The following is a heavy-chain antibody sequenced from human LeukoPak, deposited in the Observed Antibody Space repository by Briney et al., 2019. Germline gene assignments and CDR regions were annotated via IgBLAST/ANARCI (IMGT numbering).Heavy chain of an antibody. CDR2: IYRSGDT. Sequence: GGSLRLSCAASGFIVNKLYMNWVRQAPGKGLEWVSIIYRSGDTYYGDSVKGRFTISRDSSKNTLHLQMNSLRAEDTAIYYCAGAEYYGSSIDYWGQGTLVTVSS. CDR1: GFIVNKLY. V-gene: IGHV3-53*01. D-gene: IGHD3-16*01. J-gene: IGHJ4*02. CDR3: AGAEYYGSSIDY.